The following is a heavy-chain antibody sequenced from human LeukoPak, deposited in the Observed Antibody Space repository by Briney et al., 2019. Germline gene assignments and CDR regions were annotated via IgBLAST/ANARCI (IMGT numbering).Heavy chain of an antibody. D-gene: IGHD5-12*01. CDR2: IIPILGIA. CDR3: AREDMVATISYYYGMDV. V-gene: IGHV1-69*04. Sequence: SVKVSCKASGGTFSSYAISWVRQAPGQGLEWMGRIIPILGIANYAQKFQGRVTITADKSTSTAYMELSSLRSEDTAVYYCAREDMVATISYYYGMDVWGQGTTVTVSS. CDR1: GGTFSSYA. J-gene: IGHJ6*02.